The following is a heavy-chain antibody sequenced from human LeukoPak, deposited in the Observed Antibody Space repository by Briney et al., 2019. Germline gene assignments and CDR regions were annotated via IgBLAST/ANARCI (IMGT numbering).Heavy chain of an antibody. J-gene: IGHJ4*02. D-gene: IGHD6-13*01. Sequence: SGTLSLTCAVSGGSISSSNWWSWVRQPPGKGLEWIGEIYHSGSTNYNPSLKSRVTISVDKSKNQFSLKLSSVTAADTAVYYCARRTIAAAGPFDYWGQGTLVTVSS. CDR1: GGSISSSNW. CDR3: ARRTIAAAGPFDY. V-gene: IGHV4-4*02. CDR2: IYHSGST.